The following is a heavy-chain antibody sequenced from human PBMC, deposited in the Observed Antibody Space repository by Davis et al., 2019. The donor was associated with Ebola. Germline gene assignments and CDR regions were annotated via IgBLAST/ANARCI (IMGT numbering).Heavy chain of an antibody. CDR3: AKSRRYDSSGYYSYYFDY. V-gene: IGHV3-66*01. J-gene: IGHJ4*02. Sequence: PGGSLRLSCAASGFTVSSNYMSWVRQAPGKGLEWVSVIYSGGSTYYADSVKGRFTISRDNSKNTLYLQMNSLRAEDTAVYYCAKSRRYDSSGYYSYYFDYWGQGTLVTVSS. CDR2: IYSGGST. CDR1: GFTVSSNY. D-gene: IGHD3-22*01.